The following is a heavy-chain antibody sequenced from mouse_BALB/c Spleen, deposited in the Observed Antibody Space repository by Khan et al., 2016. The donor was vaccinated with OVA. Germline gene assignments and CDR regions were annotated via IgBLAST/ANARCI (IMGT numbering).Heavy chain of an antibody. V-gene: IGHV9-3-1*01. CDR3: ARGSSRAMDY. CDR1: GYTFTNYG. Sequence: QIQLVQSGPELKKPGETVKISCKASGYTFTNYGMNWVKQAPGKGLKWMGWIYTYTGEPTYADDFKGRFAFSLESSASTAFLQINNLTNDDTGTYFCARGSSRAMDYWGQGTSVTVSS. J-gene: IGHJ4*01. D-gene: IGHD1-1*01. CDR2: IYTYTGEP.